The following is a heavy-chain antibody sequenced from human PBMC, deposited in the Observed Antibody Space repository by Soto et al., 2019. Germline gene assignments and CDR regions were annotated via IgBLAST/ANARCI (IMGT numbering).Heavy chain of an antibody. CDR3: AREPAYYYDSSGYSVPFGY. CDR1: GFTFSNYA. CDR2: ISYDGSNK. D-gene: IGHD3-22*01. J-gene: IGHJ4*02. V-gene: IGHV3-30-3*01. Sequence: QVQLVESGGGVVQPGRSLRLSCAASGFTFSNYAMHWVRQAPGKRLEWVAVISYDGSNKYYADSVKGRFTISRDNSTNTLFLQMNSLRAEARAVYYCAREPAYYYDSSGYSVPFGYWGQGTLVTVSS.